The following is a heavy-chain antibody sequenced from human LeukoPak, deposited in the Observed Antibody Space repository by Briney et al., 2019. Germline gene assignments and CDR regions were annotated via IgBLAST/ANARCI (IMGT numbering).Heavy chain of an antibody. J-gene: IGHJ4*02. V-gene: IGHV1-24*01. D-gene: IGHD5-18*01. Sequence: RASVTVSCKVSGYTLTELSMHWVRQAPGKGLEWMGGFDPEDGETIYAQKFQGRVTMTEDTSTDTAYMELSSLRSEDTAVYYCATGGSAMVTGSDYWGQGTLVTVSS. CDR3: ATGGSAMVTGSDY. CDR1: GYTLTELS. CDR2: FDPEDGET.